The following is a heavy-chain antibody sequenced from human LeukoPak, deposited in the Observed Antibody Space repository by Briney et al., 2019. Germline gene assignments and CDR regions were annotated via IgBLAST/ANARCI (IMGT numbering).Heavy chain of an antibody. V-gene: IGHV4-59*01. J-gene: IGHJ4*02. Sequence: SETLSLTCAVSSGSMSSYYWSWIRQPPGKGLEWIGYTYYTGVTNYSPSLKRRLTISLDTAMKQFSLNLRSVTAADTAMYYCARGGSGYPLDYWGPGTLVTVSS. D-gene: IGHD3-22*01. CDR1: SGSMSSYY. CDR3: ARGGSGYPLDY. CDR2: TYYTGVT.